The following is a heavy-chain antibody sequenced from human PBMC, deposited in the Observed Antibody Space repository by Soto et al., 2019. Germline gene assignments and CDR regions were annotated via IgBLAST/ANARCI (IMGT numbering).Heavy chain of an antibody. CDR2: ISTSKGDT. CDR3: ATCFTAFDF. J-gene: IGHJ4*02. CDR1: GYTFTSYG. Sequence: QVQLVQSGPEVKKPGASVKVSCKTSGYTFTSYGIAWVRQAPGQGLEWMGWISTSKGDTNYAQKFQDRVTMTTDTSTRTSYMELRSLTSDDTSLYYCATCFTAFDFWGQGTLVTVSS. V-gene: IGHV1-18*01.